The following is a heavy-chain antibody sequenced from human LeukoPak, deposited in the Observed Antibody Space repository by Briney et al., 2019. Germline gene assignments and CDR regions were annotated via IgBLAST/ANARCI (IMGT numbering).Heavy chain of an antibody. CDR3: ARDQGVLDAFDI. CDR2: FYHGGDT. D-gene: IGHD2/OR15-2a*01. CDR1: GYSISSGYY. V-gene: IGHV4-38-2*02. Sequence: SETLSLTCTVSGYSISSGYYWGWIRQPPGKGLEWIGSFYHGGDTYYNPSLKSRVTISIDTSKNQFSLKLTSVTAADAAVYYCARDQGVLDAFDIWGQGTMVTVSS. J-gene: IGHJ3*02.